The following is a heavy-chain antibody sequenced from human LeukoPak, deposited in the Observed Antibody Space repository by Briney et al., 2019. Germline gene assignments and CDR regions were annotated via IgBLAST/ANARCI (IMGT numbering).Heavy chain of an antibody. V-gene: IGHV3-23*01. Sequence: GPLRLSCAASGFTFSSYAMSWVRQAPGKGLEWVSAISGDGDNTYFADSVEGRFTISRDNSKNTLYLQMNSLRAEDTAVYYCAKRGDIVVVPVATPFDYWGQGTLVTVSS. CDR2: ISGDGDNT. CDR3: AKRGDIVVVPVATPFDY. J-gene: IGHJ4*02. D-gene: IGHD2-2*01. CDR1: GFTFSSYA.